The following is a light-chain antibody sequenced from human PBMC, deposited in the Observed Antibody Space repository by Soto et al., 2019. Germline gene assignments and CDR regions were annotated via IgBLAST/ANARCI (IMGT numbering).Light chain of an antibody. Sequence: DIQMTQSPSSLSASVRDRVTFTCRASQGIANDLAWYQQKPTKAPKRLIYAASSLQSGVPSRFSGSGAGTEFTLTISSLQPEDFGTYYCLQHNSYPLTFGGGTTVEI. CDR2: AAS. CDR1: QGIAND. CDR3: LQHNSYPLT. V-gene: IGKV1-17*01. J-gene: IGKJ4*01.